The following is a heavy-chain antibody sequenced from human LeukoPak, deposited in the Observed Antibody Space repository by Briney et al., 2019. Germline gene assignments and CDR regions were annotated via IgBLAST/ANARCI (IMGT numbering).Heavy chain of an antibody. CDR3: ARVLRAASWRSYDY. Sequence: SETLSLTCTVSGGSVSNSLYYWSWIRQPPGKGLEWIGYIYYNGDTNYNPSLKSRVIISIDTSSNQFSLRLNSMTAADTAVYYCARVLRAASWRSYDYRGQGSLVTVPS. CDR1: GGSVSNSLYY. D-gene: IGHD5-18*01. V-gene: IGHV4-61*01. CDR2: IYYNGDT. J-gene: IGHJ4*02.